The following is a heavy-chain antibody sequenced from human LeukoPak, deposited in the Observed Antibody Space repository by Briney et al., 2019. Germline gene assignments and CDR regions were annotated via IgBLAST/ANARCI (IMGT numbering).Heavy chain of an antibody. CDR1: GFTFSSYA. J-gene: IGHJ3*02. Sequence: PGGSLGLSCAASGFTFSSYAMSWVRQAPGKGLEWVSAISSSGGSTYYADSVKGRFTISRDNSKNTLYLQMNSLRAEDTAVYYCAKDARSGDAFDIWGQGTMVTVSS. V-gene: IGHV3-23*01. D-gene: IGHD6-19*01. CDR3: AKDARSGDAFDI. CDR2: ISSSGGST.